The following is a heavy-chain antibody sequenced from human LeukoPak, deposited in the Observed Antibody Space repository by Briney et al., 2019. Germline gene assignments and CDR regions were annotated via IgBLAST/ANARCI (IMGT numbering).Heavy chain of an antibody. J-gene: IGHJ4*02. D-gene: IGHD3-16*01. CDR2: INPNSGGT. V-gene: IGHV1-2*02. CDR3: ARVGEGMGSDGVDY. Sequence: ASVKVSCKASGYTFSGYYMNWVRQAPGQGFEWMGWINPNSGGTNYAQKFQGRVTMTRDTSISTAYMELSRLRSDDTAVYYCARVGEGMGSDGVDYWGQGTLVTASS. CDR1: GYTFSGYY.